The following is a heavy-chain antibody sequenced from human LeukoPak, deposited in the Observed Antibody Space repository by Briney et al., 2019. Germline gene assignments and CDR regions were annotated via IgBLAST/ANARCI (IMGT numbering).Heavy chain of an antibody. J-gene: IGHJ6*04. V-gene: IGHV3-33*01. CDR1: GFTFSSYG. Sequence: GRSLRLSCAASGFTFSSYGMHWARQAPGKGLEWVAVIWYDGSNKYYADSVKGRFTISRDNSKNTLYLQMNSLRAEDTAVYYCARGRTGRGSGSHNPRGYYYGMDVWGKGTTVTVSS. CDR3: ARGRTGRGSGSHNPRGYYYGMDV. D-gene: IGHD3-10*01. CDR2: IWYDGSNK.